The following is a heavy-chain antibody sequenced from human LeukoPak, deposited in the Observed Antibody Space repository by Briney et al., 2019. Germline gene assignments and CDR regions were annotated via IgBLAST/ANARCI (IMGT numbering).Heavy chain of an antibody. CDR1: GLTFGTND. CDR2: VGSAGDI. Sequence: GGSLRLSCEASGLTFGTNDFHWVRQATGKGLEWVSGVGSAGDIYYANSVKGRFTLSREVAKNSLFLQMNSLRVEDTAVYYCTRGHYVGFDPWGQGVLVTVSS. J-gene: IGHJ5*02. CDR3: TRGHYVGFDP. D-gene: IGHD4-17*01. V-gene: IGHV3-13*01.